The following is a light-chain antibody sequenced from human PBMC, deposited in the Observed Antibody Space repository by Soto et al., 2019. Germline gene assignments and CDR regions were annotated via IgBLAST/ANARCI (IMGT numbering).Light chain of an antibody. J-gene: IGLJ1*01. Sequence: QSVLTQPRSVSGSPGQSVTISCTGASSDVGGYNYVSWYQQHPGKAPKLMIYDVSKRLSGVPDRFSGSKSGNTASLTISGLQTEDEADYYCCSYAGRYTYVVGTGTKVTVL. CDR1: SSDVGGYNY. CDR2: DVS. V-gene: IGLV2-11*01. CDR3: CSYAGRYTYV.